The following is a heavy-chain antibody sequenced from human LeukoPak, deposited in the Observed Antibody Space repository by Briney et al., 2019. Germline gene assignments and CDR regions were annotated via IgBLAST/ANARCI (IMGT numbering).Heavy chain of an antibody. CDR1: GFPFRTFD. CDR3: ARGSSLGFDP. CDR2: IGSAGDT. V-gene: IGHV3-13*04. J-gene: IGHJ5*02. Sequence: GSLRLSCAASGFPFRTFDFHWVRQATGKGLERVSSIGSAGDTYYPGSMKGRFTISRENAKNSLYLQMDSLRAADTALYFCARGSSLGFDPWGQGTLVTVSS.